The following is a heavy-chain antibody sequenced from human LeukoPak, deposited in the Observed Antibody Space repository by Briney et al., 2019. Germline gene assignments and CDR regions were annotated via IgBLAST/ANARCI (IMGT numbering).Heavy chain of an antibody. CDR1: GFTFSGSA. V-gene: IGHV3-73*01. D-gene: IGHD4-23*01. CDR2: IRSKANSYAT. Sequence: GGSLRLSCAASGFTFSGSAMHWVRQASGKGLEWVGRIRSKANSYATAYAASVKGRFTIPRDDSKNTAYLQMNSLKTEDTAVYYCTSHGPTVVTPWGQGTLVTVSS. J-gene: IGHJ5*02. CDR3: TSHGPTVVTP.